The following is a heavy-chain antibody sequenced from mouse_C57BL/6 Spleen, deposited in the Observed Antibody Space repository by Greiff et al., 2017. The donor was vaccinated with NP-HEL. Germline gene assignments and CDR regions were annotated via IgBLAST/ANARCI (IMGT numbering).Heavy chain of an antibody. CDR2: IDPSDSYT. D-gene: IGHD1-1*01. Sequence: QVQLKQPGAELVMPGASVKLSCKASGYTFTSYWMHWVKQRPGQGLEWIGEIDPSDSYTNYNQKFKGKSTLTVDKSSSTAYMQLSSLTSEDSAVYYCASGSYGSSLDYWGQGTTLTVSS. CDR3: ASGSYGSSLDY. V-gene: IGHV1-69*01. CDR1: GYTFTSYW. J-gene: IGHJ2*01.